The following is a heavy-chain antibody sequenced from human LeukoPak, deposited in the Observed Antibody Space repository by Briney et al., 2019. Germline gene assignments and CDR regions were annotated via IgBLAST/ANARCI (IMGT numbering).Heavy chain of an antibody. Sequence: SGGSLRLSCAASGFTFDDYGMSWVRQAPGKGLEWVSGINWNGGSTGYADSVKGRFTISRDNAKNSLYLQMNSLRAEDTALYYCARVGYYYYGSGSPHYYYYMDVWGKGTTVAVSS. V-gene: IGHV3-20*04. D-gene: IGHD3-10*01. J-gene: IGHJ6*03. CDR2: INWNGGST. CDR3: ARVGYYYYGSGSPHYYYYMDV. CDR1: GFTFDDYG.